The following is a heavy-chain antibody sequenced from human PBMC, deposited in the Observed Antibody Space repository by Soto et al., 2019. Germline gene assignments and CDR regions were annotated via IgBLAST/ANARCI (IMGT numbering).Heavy chain of an antibody. J-gene: IGHJ6*03. CDR3: ARRHSSGWYPSAMDV. D-gene: IGHD6-19*01. CDR1: GGSISSYY. CDR2: IYYSGST. Sequence: QVQLQESGPGLVKPSETLSLTCTVSGGSISSYYWSWIRQPPGKGLEWIGYIYYSGSTNYNPSLKSRVTIPVETSKNQFSLKLSSVTAADTAVYYCARRHSSGWYPSAMDVWGKGTTVTVSS. V-gene: IGHV4-59*08.